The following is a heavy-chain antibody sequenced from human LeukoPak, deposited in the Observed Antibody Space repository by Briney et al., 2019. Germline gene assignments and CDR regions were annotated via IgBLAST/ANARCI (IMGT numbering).Heavy chain of an antibody. D-gene: IGHD6-13*01. V-gene: IGHV3-66*01. J-gene: IGHJ4*02. CDR3: TTGHYSRTL. CDR2: IYREGST. CDR1: GFTVSTKY. Sequence: GGSLRLSCAVPGFTVSTKYMSWVRQAPGKGLEWVSVIYREGSTYYADSVKGRFTISRDNSKNTLYLQMNSLRAEDTAVYYCTTGHYSRTLGGQGTLVIVSS.